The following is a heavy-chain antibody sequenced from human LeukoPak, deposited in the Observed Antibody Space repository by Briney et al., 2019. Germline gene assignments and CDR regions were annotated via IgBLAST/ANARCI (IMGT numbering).Heavy chain of an antibody. CDR2: ISAYNGNT. Sequence: GASVKVSCKASGYTFTSYGISWVRQAPGQGLEWMGWISAYNGNTNYAQKLQGRVTMTTDTSTSTAYMELRSLRSDDTAVYYCARATYYYDSSGYLVWGRGTLVTVSS. D-gene: IGHD3-22*01. V-gene: IGHV1-18*01. CDR1: GYTFTSYG. J-gene: IGHJ4*02. CDR3: ARATYYYDSSGYLV.